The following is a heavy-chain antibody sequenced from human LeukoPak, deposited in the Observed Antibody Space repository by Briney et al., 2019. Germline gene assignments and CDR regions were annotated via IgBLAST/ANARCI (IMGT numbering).Heavy chain of an antibody. V-gene: IGHV3-15*01. CDR2: IKSKTDGGTT. CDR3: TTLEGSRTYYYDSSGYPGDY. J-gene: IGHJ4*02. D-gene: IGHD3-22*01. Sequence: GGSLRLSCAASGFTFSSYEMNWVRQAPGKRLEWVGRIKSKTDGGTTDYAAPVKGRFTISRDDSKNTLYLQMNSLKTEDTAVYYCTTLEGSRTYYYDSSGYPGDYWGQGTLVTVSS. CDR1: GFTFSSYE.